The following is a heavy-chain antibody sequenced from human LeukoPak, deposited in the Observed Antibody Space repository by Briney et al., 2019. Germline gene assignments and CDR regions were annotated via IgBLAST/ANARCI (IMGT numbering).Heavy chain of an antibody. CDR1: GFTFSNYA. J-gene: IGHJ4*02. Sequence: GGSLRLSCAASGFTFSNYAMSWVRQAPGKGLEWVSRIRGSGHTTYYTDSVKGRFTISRDNSRNTLYLQMNSLGAEDTAVYYCAKDPSDLGGSGSNNYFDCWGQGTLVTVSS. D-gene: IGHD3-10*01. CDR3: AKDPSDLGGSGSNNYFDC. V-gene: IGHV3-23*01. CDR2: IRGSGHTT.